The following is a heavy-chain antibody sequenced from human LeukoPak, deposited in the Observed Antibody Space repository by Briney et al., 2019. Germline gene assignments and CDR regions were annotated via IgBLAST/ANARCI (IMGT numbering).Heavy chain of an antibody. V-gene: IGHV3-30-3*01. CDR2: ISYDGSNK. D-gene: IGHD6-13*01. Sequence: PGGSLRLSCAASGFTFSSYAMHWVRQAPGKGLEWVAVISYDGSNKYYADSVKGRFTISRDNSKNTLYLQMNSLRAEDTAVYYCARDRRAAGSFDYWGQGPLVTVSS. J-gene: IGHJ4*02. CDR3: ARDRRAAGSFDY. CDR1: GFTFSSYA.